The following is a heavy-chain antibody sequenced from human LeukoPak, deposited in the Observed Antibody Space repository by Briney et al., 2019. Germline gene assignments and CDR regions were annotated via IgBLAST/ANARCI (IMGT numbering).Heavy chain of an antibody. D-gene: IGHD3-22*01. J-gene: IGHJ4*02. Sequence: PSETLSLTCTVSGGSISSYYWSWIRQPPGKGLEWIGYIYYSGSTNYNPSLKSRVTISVDTSKNQFSLKLSSVTAADTAAYYCARALYDTSGYYLDYWGQGTLVTVSS. CDR3: ARALYDTSGYYLDY. V-gene: IGHV4-59*08. CDR1: GGSISSYY. CDR2: IYYSGST.